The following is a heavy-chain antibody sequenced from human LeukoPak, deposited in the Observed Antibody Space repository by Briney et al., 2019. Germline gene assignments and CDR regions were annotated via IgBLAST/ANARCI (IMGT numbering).Heavy chain of an antibody. CDR3: ARRGAVGLGY. V-gene: IGHV4-39*07. J-gene: IGHJ4*02. Sequence: SETLSLTCTVSGGSLSSSNYYWGWIRQPPGKGLEWIGSIYYSGSTYYNPSLKSRVTISVDTSKNQFSLKLSSVTAADTAVYYCARRGAVGLGYWGQGTLVTVSS. CDR2: IYYSGST. CDR1: GGSLSSSNYY. D-gene: IGHD3-10*01.